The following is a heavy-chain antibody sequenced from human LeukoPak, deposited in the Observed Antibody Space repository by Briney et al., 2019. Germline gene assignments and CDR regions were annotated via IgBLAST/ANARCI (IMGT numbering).Heavy chain of an antibody. CDR2: IWYDGTNK. CDR3: ARALMLGDGYNHLYFDY. CDR1: GFTFSTYG. V-gene: IGHV3-33*01. J-gene: IGHJ4*02. D-gene: IGHD5-24*01. Sequence: GGSLRLSRAASGFTFSTYGMHWVRQAPGKGLEWVAVIWYDGTNKYYADSVKGRFTISRDNSKNTLYLQMNSLRVEDTAVYYCARALMLGDGYNHLYFDYWGQGTLVTVSS.